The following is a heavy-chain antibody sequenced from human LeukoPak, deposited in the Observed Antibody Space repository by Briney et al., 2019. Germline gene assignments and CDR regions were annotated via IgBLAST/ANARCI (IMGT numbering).Heavy chain of an antibody. CDR1: GFTVSNNY. V-gene: IGHV3-53*05. D-gene: IGHD3-3*01. J-gene: IGHJ6*03. Sequence: GGSLRLSCAASGFTVSNNYMNWVRQAPGKGLEWVSLIYSGGTTYYADSVKGRFTISRDNSKNTLYLQMNSLRAEDTAVYYCARGTYYDFWSPSRKDTPMDVWGKGTTVTVSS. CDR3: ARGTYYDFWSPSRKDTPMDV. CDR2: IYSGGTT.